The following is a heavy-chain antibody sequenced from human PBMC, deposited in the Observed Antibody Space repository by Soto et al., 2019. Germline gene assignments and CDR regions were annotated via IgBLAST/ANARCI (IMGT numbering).Heavy chain of an antibody. D-gene: IGHD1-1*01. V-gene: IGHV3-74*01. Sequence: VQLVESGGGLVQSGGSLRLSCAASGFTLGNYWMHWVRQAPGKGLVWVSRINDYGTTINDAESVEGRFIISRDDAKSEVYLHMNNLRAEDSSVYYCARGGLEPFDYWGQGALVTVSS. CDR1: GFTLGNYW. CDR3: ARGGLEPFDY. J-gene: IGHJ4*02. CDR2: INDYGTTI.